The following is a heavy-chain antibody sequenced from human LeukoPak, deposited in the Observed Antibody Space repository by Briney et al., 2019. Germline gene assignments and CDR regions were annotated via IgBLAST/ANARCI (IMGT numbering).Heavy chain of an antibody. V-gene: IGHV3-48*03. D-gene: IGHD2-15*01. CDR2: ISSGGSTI. CDR1: GFTFSSYE. Sequence: TGGSLRLSCAASGFTFSSYEMNWVRQAPGKGLEWISYISSGGSTIYYADSVKGRFTISRDNAKNSLYLQMNSLRAEDTAVYYCARARGAVVAASYYFDYWGQGTLVTVSS. CDR3: ARARGAVVAASYYFDY. J-gene: IGHJ4*02.